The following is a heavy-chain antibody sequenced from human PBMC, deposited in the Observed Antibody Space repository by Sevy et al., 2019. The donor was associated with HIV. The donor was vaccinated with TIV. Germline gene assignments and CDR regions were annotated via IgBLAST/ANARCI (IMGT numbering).Heavy chain of an antibody. CDR1: GYTFTGNY. J-gene: IGHJ5*02. CDR3: ARGYYDSSGSLAGLDP. V-gene: IGHV1-2*02. Sequence: ASVKASCKASGYTFTGNYLHWVRQAPGQGLEWMGWINPDNGGTYAAQKFQDRVTMTRDTSISTAYMELTSLKSDDTAVYYCARGYYDSSGSLAGLDPWGQGALVTVSS. CDR2: INPDNGGT. D-gene: IGHD3-22*01.